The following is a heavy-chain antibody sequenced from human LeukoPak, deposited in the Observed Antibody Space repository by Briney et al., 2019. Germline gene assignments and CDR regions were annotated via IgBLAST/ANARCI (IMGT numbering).Heavy chain of an antibody. CDR1: GFTFSSYG. V-gene: IGHV3-33*01. Sequence: AGSLRLSCAASGFTFSSYGMHWVRQAPGKGLEWVAVIWYDGSNKYYADSVKGRFTISRDNSKNTLYLQMNSLRAEDTAVYYCARDPSSSWSDLVHWGQGTLVSVSS. CDR2: IWYDGSNK. CDR3: ARDPSSSWSDLVH. D-gene: IGHD6-13*01. J-gene: IGHJ4*02.